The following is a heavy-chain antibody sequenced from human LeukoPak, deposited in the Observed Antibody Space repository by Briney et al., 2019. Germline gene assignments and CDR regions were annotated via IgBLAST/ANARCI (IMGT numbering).Heavy chain of an antibody. CDR1: GFTFSSYG. D-gene: IGHD6-13*01. CDR3: AKVYSSSWLKSYYYYYMDV. Sequence: PGGSLRLSCAASGFTFSSYGMHWVRQAPGKGLEWVAFIRYDGSNKYYADSVKGRFTISRDNSKNTLYLQMNSLRAEDTAVYYCAKVYSSSWLKSYYYYYMDVWGKGTTVTISS. CDR2: IRYDGSNK. J-gene: IGHJ6*03. V-gene: IGHV3-30*02.